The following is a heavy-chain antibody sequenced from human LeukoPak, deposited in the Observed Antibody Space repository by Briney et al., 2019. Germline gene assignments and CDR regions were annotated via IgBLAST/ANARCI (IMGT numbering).Heavy chain of an antibody. D-gene: IGHD1-26*01. CDR2: IWYDGSNK. Sequence: GGSLRLSCAASGFTFSSYGMHWVRQAPGKGLEWVAVIWYDGSNKYYADSVKGRFTISRDNSKNTLYLQMNSLRAEETAVYYCARVGRGGSSPVQIDVFDIWGQGKMVTVSS. CDR1: GFTFSSYG. J-gene: IGHJ3*02. V-gene: IGHV3-33*01. CDR3: ARVGRGGSSPVQIDVFDI.